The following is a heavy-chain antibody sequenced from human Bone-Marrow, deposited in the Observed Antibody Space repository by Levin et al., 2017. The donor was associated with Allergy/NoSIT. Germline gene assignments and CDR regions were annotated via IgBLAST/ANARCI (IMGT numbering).Heavy chain of an antibody. CDR1: GFTFDDFG. V-gene: IGHV3-20*01. Sequence: RPGGSLRLSCDASGFTFDDFGMNWVRQVPGKGLEWVSGIHWNGDDTDYADSVKGRFTISRDNAKNSLYLQMHSLRPEDTAFYHCARGLGAWRYFDLWGRGTLVTVSS. CDR2: IHWNGDDT. J-gene: IGHJ2*01. CDR3: ARGLGAWRYFDL. D-gene: IGHD3-16*01.